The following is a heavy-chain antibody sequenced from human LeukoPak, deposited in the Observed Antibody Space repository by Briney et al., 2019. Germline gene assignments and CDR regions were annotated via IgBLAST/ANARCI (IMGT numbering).Heavy chain of an antibody. V-gene: IGHV3-30-3*01. D-gene: IGHD2-2*02. J-gene: IGHJ6*02. Sequence: PGRSLRLSCAASGFTFSSYAMHWVRQAPGKGLEWVAVISYDGSNKYYADSVKGRFTISRDNSKNTLYLQMNSLRAEDTAVYYCARDGIVVVPAAILRYYYYGMDAWGQGTTVTVSS. CDR1: GFTFSSYA. CDR3: ARDGIVVVPAAILRYYYYGMDA. CDR2: ISYDGSNK.